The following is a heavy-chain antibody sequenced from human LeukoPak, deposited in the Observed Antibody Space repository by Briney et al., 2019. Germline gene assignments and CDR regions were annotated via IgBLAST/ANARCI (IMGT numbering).Heavy chain of an antibody. CDR3: ARDQQGGYGMDV. CDR1: GYTFTGYY. D-gene: IGHD6-13*01. CDR2: INPNSGGT. V-gene: IGHV1-2*02. Sequence: GASVKVSCKASGYTFTGYYMHWVRQAPGQGLEWMGWINPNSGGTNYARKFQGRVTMTRDTSISTAYMELSRLRSDDTAVYYCARDQQGGYGMDVWGQGTTVTVSS. J-gene: IGHJ6*02.